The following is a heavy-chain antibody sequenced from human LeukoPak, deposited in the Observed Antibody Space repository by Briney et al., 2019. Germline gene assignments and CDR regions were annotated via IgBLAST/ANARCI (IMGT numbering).Heavy chain of an antibody. D-gene: IGHD5-18*01. V-gene: IGHV4-59*08. Sequence: PSETLSLTCTVSGGSISNYFWTWIRQPPGKGLECIGYIYYSESANYNPSLKSRVTVSVDTSKNHFSLKLSSVTAADTAVYYCARVDSTYGYAGGNYFDSWGQGTLVTVSS. CDR3: ARVDSTYGYAGGNYFDS. CDR1: GGSISNYF. J-gene: IGHJ4*02. CDR2: IYYSESA.